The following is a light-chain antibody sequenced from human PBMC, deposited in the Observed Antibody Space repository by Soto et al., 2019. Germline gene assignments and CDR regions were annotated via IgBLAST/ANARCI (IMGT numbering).Light chain of an antibody. CDR3: QHNHNYPWT. J-gene: IGKJ1*01. V-gene: IGKV1-8*01. CDR1: QDIHNY. Sequence: AVLRTQSPSSFAASTGDRATITCLASQDIHNYLAWYQQVPGKAPKLLLYAASILQTGAPSRFSGSGCGTDFTLTSDGLESEDCATYFCQHNHNYPWTFGQRTTLE. CDR2: AAS.